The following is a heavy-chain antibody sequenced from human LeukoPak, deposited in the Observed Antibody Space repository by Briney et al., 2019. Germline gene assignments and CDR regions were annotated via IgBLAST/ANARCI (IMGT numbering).Heavy chain of an antibody. D-gene: IGHD5-24*01. Sequence: ASVKVSCKASGGTFSSYAISWVRQAPGQGLEWMGGIIPIFGTANYAQKFQGRVTITADESTSTAYMEPSSLRSEDTAVYYCARDGYNLDYYYYMDVWGKGTTVSVSS. J-gene: IGHJ6*03. V-gene: IGHV1-69*01. CDR1: GGTFSSYA. CDR2: IIPIFGTA. CDR3: ARDGYNLDYYYYMDV.